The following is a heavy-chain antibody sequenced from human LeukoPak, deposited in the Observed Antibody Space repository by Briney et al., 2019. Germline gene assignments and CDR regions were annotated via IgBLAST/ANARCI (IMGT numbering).Heavy chain of an antibody. CDR1: GGSISSGSYY. D-gene: IGHD2-8*02. Sequence: SQTLSLTCTVSGGSISSGSYYWGWIRQPPGMGLEWIGSIYYTGDTYSNPSLKSRVIMSVDTSKNQFSLKLNSVTAADTAVYYCARHAVYGLSRLDYWGQGTQVTVSS. CDR2: IYYTGDT. J-gene: IGHJ4*02. CDR3: ARHAVYGLSRLDY. V-gene: IGHV4-39*01.